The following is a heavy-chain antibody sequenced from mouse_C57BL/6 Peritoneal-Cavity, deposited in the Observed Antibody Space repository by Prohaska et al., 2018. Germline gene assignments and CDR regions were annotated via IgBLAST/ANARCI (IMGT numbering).Heavy chain of an antibody. Sequence: EVQLLETGGGLVQPRGSRGLSCDGSGFTFSGFWMRWVRQTPGKTLAWIGDINSYGSARNYAPSIKDRFTIFRDNDKSTLYLQMSNVRSEDTATYFCMRYGNYWYFDVWGTGTTATVSS. V-gene: IGHV11-2*01. J-gene: IGHJ1*03. CDR1: GFTFSGFW. CDR3: MRYGNYWYFDV. CDR2: INSYGSAR. D-gene: IGHD2-1*01.